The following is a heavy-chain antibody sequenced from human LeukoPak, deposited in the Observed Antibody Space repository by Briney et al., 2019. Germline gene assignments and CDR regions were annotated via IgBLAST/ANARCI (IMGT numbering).Heavy chain of an antibody. Sequence: ASVKVSCKASGYTFTSYGISWVRQAPGQGLEWMGWISAYNGNTNYAQKLQGRVTMTTDTSTSTAYMELRSLRSDDTAVYYCARNSGKLRYFDWLPTHSVFDYWGQGTLVTVSS. J-gene: IGHJ4*02. V-gene: IGHV1-18*01. CDR1: GYTFTSYG. CDR2: ISAYNGNT. CDR3: ARNSGKLRYFDWLPTHSVFDY. D-gene: IGHD3-9*01.